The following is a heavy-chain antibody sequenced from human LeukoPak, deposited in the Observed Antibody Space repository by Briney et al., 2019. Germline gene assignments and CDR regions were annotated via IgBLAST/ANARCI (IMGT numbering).Heavy chain of an antibody. D-gene: IGHD3-3*01. J-gene: IGHJ3*01. CDR2: ISWNSGSI. Sequence: PGGSLRLSCAASGFTFDDYAMHWVRQAPGKGLEWVSGISWNSGSIGYADSVKGRFTISRDNAKNSLYLQMNSLRAEDTALYYCATVLRFLEWLFWGQGTMVTVSS. CDR1: GFTFDDYA. V-gene: IGHV3-9*01. CDR3: ATVLRFLEWLF.